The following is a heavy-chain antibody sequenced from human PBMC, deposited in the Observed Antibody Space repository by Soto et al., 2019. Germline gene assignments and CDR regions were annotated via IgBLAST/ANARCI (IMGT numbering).Heavy chain of an antibody. J-gene: IGHJ5*02. CDR3: AYRQEYGDGWNSGWLDP. CDR2: IYRADDK. V-gene: IGHV2-5*02. D-gene: IGHD1-7*01. CDR1: GFSLSTSGVG. Sequence: QITLKESGPTLVIPTQTLTLTCTLSGFSLSTSGVGVGWIRQAPGKALEWLGVIYRADDKRYNPSLKTRLNITRDSSTTQVLLKMTTRDPVDTATYYCAYRQEYGDGWNSGWLDPWGQGTLVTVSS.